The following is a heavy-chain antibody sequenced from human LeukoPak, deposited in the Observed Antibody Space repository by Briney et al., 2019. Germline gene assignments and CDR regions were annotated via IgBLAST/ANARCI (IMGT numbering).Heavy chain of an antibody. D-gene: IGHD6-19*01. V-gene: IGHV1-18*01. Sequence: SVKXSCKASGYTFTSYGISWVRQAPGQGLEWMGWISAYNGNTNYAQKLQGRVTMTTDTSTSTAYMELRSLRSDDTAVYYCARVPSVAGTTRGAFDIWGQGTMVTVSS. CDR1: GYTFTSYG. CDR3: ARVPSVAGTTRGAFDI. CDR2: ISAYNGNT. J-gene: IGHJ3*02.